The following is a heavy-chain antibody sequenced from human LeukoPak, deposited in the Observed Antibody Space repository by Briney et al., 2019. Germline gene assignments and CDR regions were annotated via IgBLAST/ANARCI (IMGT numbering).Heavy chain of an antibody. CDR2: ISAYNGNT. V-gene: IGHV1-18*01. CDR1: GYTFTSYG. J-gene: IGHJ5*02. D-gene: IGHD3-3*01. Sequence: ASVKVSCKASGYTFTSYGISWVRQAPGQGLEWMGWISAYNGNTNYAQKLQGRVTMTTDTSTSTAYMELRSLRSDDTAVYYCARDDHRGYDFWSGYYGPIWFDPWGQGTLVTVSS. CDR3: ARDDHRGYDFWSGYYGPIWFDP.